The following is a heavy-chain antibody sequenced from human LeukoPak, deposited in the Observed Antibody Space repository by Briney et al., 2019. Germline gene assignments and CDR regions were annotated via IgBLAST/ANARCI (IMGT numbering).Heavy chain of an antibody. J-gene: IGHJ5*02. V-gene: IGHV3-23*01. D-gene: IGHD6-19*01. CDR1: GFTFSSYG. CDR2: ITGSGGST. CDR3: AKPYSSGWDNWFDP. Sequence: GGSLRLSCAASGFTFSSYGMSWVRQTPGKGLEWVSDITGSGGSTFYADSVQGRFTISRDNSKNTLYLQMNSLRAEDTAVYYCAKPYSSGWDNWFDPWGQGTLVTVSS.